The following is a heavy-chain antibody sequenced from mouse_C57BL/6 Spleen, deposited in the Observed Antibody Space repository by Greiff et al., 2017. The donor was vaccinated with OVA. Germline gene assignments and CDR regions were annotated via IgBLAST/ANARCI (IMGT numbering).Heavy chain of an antibody. Sequence: VQLQQPGAELVKPGASVKLSCKASGYTFTSYWMQWVNQRPGQGLEWIGEIDPSDSYTNYNQKFKGKATLTVDTSSSTAYMQLSSLTSEDSAVYYCARGYYGSSYPYYFDYWGQGTTLTVSS. J-gene: IGHJ2*01. CDR3: ARGYYGSSYPYYFDY. V-gene: IGHV1-50*01. D-gene: IGHD1-1*01. CDR1: GYTFTSYW. CDR2: IDPSDSYT.